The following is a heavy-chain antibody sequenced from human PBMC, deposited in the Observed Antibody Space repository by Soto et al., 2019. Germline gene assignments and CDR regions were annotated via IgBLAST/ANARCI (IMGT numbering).Heavy chain of an antibody. J-gene: IGHJ4*02. V-gene: IGHV3-30-3*01. CDR1: GFTFSSYA. CDR2: ISYDGSNK. Sequence: QVQLVESGGGVVQPGRSLRLSCAASGFTFSSYAMHWVRQAPGKGLEWVAVISYDGSNKYYADSVKGRFTISRDNSKNTLYLQMNSLRAEDTAVYYCARDSPIAARNYYFDHWGQGTLVTVSS. CDR3: ARDSPIAARNYYFDH. D-gene: IGHD6-6*01.